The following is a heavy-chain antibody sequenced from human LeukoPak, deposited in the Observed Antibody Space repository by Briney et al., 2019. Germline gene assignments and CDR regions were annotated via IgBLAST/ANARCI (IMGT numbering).Heavy chain of an antibody. V-gene: IGHV3-48*04. J-gene: IGHJ6*03. CDR3: AREESYYYYMDV. D-gene: IGHD3-10*01. CDR1: GFTFSSYS. CDR2: ISSSSSTI. Sequence: GGSLRLSCAASGFTFSSYSMNWVRQAPGKGLEWVSYISSSSSTIYYADSVKGRFTISRDNAKNSLYLQMNSPRAEDTAVYYCAREESYYYYMDVWGKGTTVTVSS.